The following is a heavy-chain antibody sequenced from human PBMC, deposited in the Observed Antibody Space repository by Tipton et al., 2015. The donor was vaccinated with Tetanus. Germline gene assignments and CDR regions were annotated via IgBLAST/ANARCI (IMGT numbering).Heavy chain of an antibody. V-gene: IGHV4-59*01. CDR3: ARLTTPFNTFDL. Sequence: TLSLTCSVSGGSLSTYFWTWIRQPPGKGLEWVGYISYTGSTNYNPSLKSRLSISLNTSHNQISLKLTSPAATDTAVYYRARLTTPFNTFDLWGQGRLVTVSS. J-gene: IGHJ3*01. CDR1: GGSLSTYF. CDR2: ISYTGST. D-gene: IGHD1-1*01.